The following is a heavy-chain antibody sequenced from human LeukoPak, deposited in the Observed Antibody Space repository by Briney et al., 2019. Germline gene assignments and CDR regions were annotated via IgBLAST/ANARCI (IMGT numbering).Heavy chain of an antibody. V-gene: IGHV3-23*01. CDR2: ILGSGGGDST. CDR3: AKEEWLGKMNYFDY. J-gene: IGHJ4*02. D-gene: IGHD3-3*01. Sequence: HPGGSLRLSCAASGFTFSNYAMSWVRQAPGKGLEWVSTILGSGGGDSTYYADSVKGRFTISRDNSKNTLFLQMNSLRDEDTAVYYCAKEEWLGKMNYFDYWGQGTLVTVSS. CDR1: GFTFSNYA.